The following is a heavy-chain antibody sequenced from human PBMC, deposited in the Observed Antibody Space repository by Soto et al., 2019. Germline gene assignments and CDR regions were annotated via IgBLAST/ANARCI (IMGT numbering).Heavy chain of an antibody. Sequence: SETLSLTCTVSGGSISSYYWSWIRQPPGKGLEWIGYIYYSGSTNYNPSLKSRVTISVDTSKNQFSLKLSSVTAAGTAVYYCARDQAGGGYAFDYWGQGTLVTVSS. D-gene: IGHD5-12*01. V-gene: IGHV4-59*01. CDR1: GGSISSYY. CDR2: IYYSGST. J-gene: IGHJ4*02. CDR3: ARDQAGGGYAFDY.